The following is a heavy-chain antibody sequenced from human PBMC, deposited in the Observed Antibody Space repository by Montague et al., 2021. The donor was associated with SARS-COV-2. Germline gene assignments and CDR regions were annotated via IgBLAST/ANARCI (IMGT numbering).Heavy chain of an antibody. CDR1: SGSIISSGYY. CDR3: ARGMFRGVTTPFDY. J-gene: IGHJ4*02. Sequence: SETLSLTCSASSGSIISSGYYWYWIRQPPGKELGWIGNIYYSGTTYYSPSLQSRGTISVDTSKNHLSLRLSSVTAADTAVYFCARGMFRGVTTPFDYWGQGSQVTVSS. V-gene: IGHV4-39*02. CDR2: IYYSGTT. D-gene: IGHD3-10*01.